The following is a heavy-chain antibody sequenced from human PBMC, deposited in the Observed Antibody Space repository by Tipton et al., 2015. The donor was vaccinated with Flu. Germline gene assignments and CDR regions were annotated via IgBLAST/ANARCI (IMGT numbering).Heavy chain of an antibody. Sequence: TLSLTCAVYGGSFSGYYWSWIRQPPGKGLEWIGEINHSGSTNYNPSLKSRVTISVDTSKNQFSLKLSSVTAADTAVYYCARVRYYYGSGSSSPYDYWGQGTLVTVSS. CDR1: GGSFSGYY. V-gene: IGHV4-34*01. CDR2: INHSGST. CDR3: ARVRYYYGSGSSSPYDY. D-gene: IGHD3-10*01. J-gene: IGHJ4*02.